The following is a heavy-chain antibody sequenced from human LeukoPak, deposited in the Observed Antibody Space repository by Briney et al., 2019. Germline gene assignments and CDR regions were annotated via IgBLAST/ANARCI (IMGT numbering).Heavy chain of an antibody. D-gene: IGHD5-24*01. J-gene: IGHJ4*02. CDR1: GGSISSSSYY. V-gene: IGHV4-39*01. CDR3: ARHELDGYSPYYFDY. CDR2: IYYSGST. Sequence: SETLSLTCTVSGGSISSSSYYWGWIRPPPGKGLEWIGSIYYSGSTYYNPSLKSRVTISVDTSKSQFSLKLSSVTAADTAVYYCARHELDGYSPYYFDYWGQGTLVTVSS.